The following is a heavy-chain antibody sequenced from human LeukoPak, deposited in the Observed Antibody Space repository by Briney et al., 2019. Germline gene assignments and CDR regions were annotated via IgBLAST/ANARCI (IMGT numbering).Heavy chain of an antibody. CDR2: IYTSGST. V-gene: IGHV4-4*07. J-gene: IGHJ4*02. CDR1: GNSISSYY. CDR3: ARAGSSSWYMDY. Sequence: SETLSLTCTVSGNSISSYYWSWIRQPAGKELEWIGRIYTSGSTNYNPSLKSRVTMSVDTSKNQFSLKLSSVTAADTAVYYCARAGSSSWYMDYWGQGTLVTVSS. D-gene: IGHD6-13*01.